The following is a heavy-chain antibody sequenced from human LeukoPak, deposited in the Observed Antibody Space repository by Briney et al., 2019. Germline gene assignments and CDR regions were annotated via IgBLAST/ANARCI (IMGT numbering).Heavy chain of an antibody. CDR2: IYSGGST. D-gene: IGHD6-19*01. V-gene: IGHV3-53*01. CDR3: ASWPVGWYGEDS. CDR1: GLSVSSNF. Sequence: GGSLRLSCAATGLSVSSNFMSWVRQAPGKGLEWVSVIYSGGSTYYADSVKGRFTISRDTPKNTLYLQMNSLRVEDTAVYYCASWPVGWYGEDSWGQGTLVTVSS. J-gene: IGHJ4*02.